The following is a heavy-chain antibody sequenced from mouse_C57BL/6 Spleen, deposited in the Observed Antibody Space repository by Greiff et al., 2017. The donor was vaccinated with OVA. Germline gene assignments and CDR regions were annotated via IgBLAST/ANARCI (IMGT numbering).Heavy chain of an antibody. CDR3: ARGSYASTAGHFGY. CDR1: GYTFTSYW. CDR2: IDPNSGGT. V-gene: IGHV1-72*01. D-gene: IGHD2-10*02. J-gene: IGHJ2*01. Sequence: QVQLQQPGAELVKPGASVKLSCKASGYTFTSYWMHWVKQRPGRGLEWIGRIDPNSGGTKYNEKFKSKATLTVDKPSSTAYMQLSSLTSEDSAVYYCARGSYASTAGHFGYWGQGTTLTVSS.